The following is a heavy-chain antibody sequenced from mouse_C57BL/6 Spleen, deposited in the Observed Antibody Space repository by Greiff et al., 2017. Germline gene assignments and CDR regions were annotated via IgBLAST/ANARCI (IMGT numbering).Heavy chain of an antibody. CDR2: INYDGSST. CDR3: ARDGNYDAMDY. J-gene: IGHJ4*01. V-gene: IGHV5-16*01. CDR1: GFTFSDYY. Sequence: EVKLVESEGGLVQPGSSMKLSCTASGFTFSDYYMAWVRQVPEKGLECVANINYDGSSTYYLDSLKSRFIISRDNAKNILYLQMSSLKSEDTATYYCARDGNYDAMDYWGQGTSVTVSS. D-gene: IGHD2-1*01.